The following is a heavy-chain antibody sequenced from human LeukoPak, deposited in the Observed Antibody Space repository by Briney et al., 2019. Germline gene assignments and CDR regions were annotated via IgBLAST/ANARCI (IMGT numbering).Heavy chain of an antibody. CDR3: AGDSGAYYD. Sequence: ASVKVSCKASGYTFTSYDINWVRQAPGQGLEWMGIINPSGGSTSYAQKFQGRVTMTGDTPTNTVFMDLSSLRSEDTAVYYCAGDSGAYYDWGQGTLVTVSS. J-gene: IGHJ4*02. D-gene: IGHD2-15*01. CDR1: GYTFTSYD. V-gene: IGHV1-46*01. CDR2: INPSGGST.